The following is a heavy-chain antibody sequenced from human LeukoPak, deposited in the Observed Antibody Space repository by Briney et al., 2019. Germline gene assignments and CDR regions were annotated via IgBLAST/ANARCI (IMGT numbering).Heavy chain of an antibody. D-gene: IGHD3-3*01. V-gene: IGHV1-18*01. Sequence: GASVKVSCKASGYTFTSYGISWVRQAPGQGLEWMGWMSAYNGNTNYAQKLQGRVTMTTDTSTSTAYMELRSLRSDDTAVYYCARVSSTGDYDFWSGPTRPFDYWGQGTLVTVSS. CDR3: ARVSSTGDYDFWSGPTRPFDY. CDR1: GYTFTSYG. CDR2: MSAYNGNT. J-gene: IGHJ4*02.